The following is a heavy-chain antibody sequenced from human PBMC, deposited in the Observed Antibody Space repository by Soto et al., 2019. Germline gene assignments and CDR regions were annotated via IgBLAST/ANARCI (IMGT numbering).Heavy chain of an antibody. CDR2: INHSGST. D-gene: IGHD2-21*02. V-gene: IGHV4-34*01. Sequence: SETLSLTCAVYGGSFSGYYWSWIRQPPGKGLEWIGEINHSGSTNYNPSLKSRVTISVDTSKNQFSLKLSSVTAADTAVYYCARVGPPLTGIIRGYFQHWGQGTLVT. J-gene: IGHJ1*01. CDR1: GGSFSGYY. CDR3: ARVGPPLTGIIRGYFQH.